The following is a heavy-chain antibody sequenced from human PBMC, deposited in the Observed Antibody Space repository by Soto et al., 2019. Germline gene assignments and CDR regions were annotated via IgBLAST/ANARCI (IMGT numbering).Heavy chain of an antibody. V-gene: IGHV3-7*05. J-gene: IGHJ5*02. CDR2: IKQDGSVK. Sequence: EVQLVESGGGLVQPGGSLRLSCVASGFTFSNYWMTWVRQAPGKGLEWVANIKQDGSVKWYVDSVKGRFTDSRDNGENNLYLQMNSLRAEDTAVYYCARVRYYHDVSGYRWFDPWGQGTLVTVSS. D-gene: IGHD3-22*01. CDR3: ARVRYYHDVSGYRWFDP. CDR1: GFTFSNYW.